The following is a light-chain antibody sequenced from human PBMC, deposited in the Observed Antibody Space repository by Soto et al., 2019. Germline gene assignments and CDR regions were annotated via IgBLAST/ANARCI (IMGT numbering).Light chain of an antibody. CDR2: WAS. CDR3: QHYYSSPLT. J-gene: IGKJ4*01. Sequence: DIVMTQSPDSLAVSLGERATINCKSSQSVLYSSNNKNYLAWYQQKPGQPPKLLIYWASTRESGVPDRFSGSGSGTDFTLTISSLQAEDVAVYYCQHYYSSPLTFGGGTKVEF. V-gene: IGKV4-1*01. CDR1: QSVLYSSNNKNY.